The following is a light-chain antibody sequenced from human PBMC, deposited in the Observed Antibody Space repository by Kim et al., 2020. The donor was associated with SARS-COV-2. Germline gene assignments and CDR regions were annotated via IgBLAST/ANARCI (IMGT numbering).Light chain of an antibody. CDR1: QSVSSY. CDR2: DAS. V-gene: IGKV3-11*01. J-gene: IGKJ1*01. Sequence: EIVLTQSPATLSLSPGERVTLSCRASQSVSSYLAWYQQKPGQAPRLLIYDASNRATGIPARFSGSGSGTDFTLTISSLEPEDFAVYYCQQRSNWPPWTFGQGTKVDIK. CDR3: QQRSNWPPWT.